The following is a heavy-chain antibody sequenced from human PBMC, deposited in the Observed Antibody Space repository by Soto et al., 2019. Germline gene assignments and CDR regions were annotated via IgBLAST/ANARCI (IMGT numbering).Heavy chain of an antibody. CDR3: TSDTTAYYGIDI. J-gene: IGHJ6*02. Sequence: SGGPLRLSCAASVFSASRHYVSWVRQAPGKGLDWVTVIYSGGSTYYADSVKGRFTISRDDSKNTLYLEMNSLRAEDTAVYYCTSDTTAYYGIDIWGQETTVTVSS. D-gene: IGHD4-17*01. CDR1: VFSASRHY. CDR2: IYSGGST. V-gene: IGHV3-66*01.